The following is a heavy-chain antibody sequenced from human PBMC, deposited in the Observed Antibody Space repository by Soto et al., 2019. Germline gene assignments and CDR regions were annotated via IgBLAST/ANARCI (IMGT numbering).Heavy chain of an antibody. V-gene: IGHV4-59*01. CDR2: IYYGGST. J-gene: IGHJ5*02. Sequence: SETLSLTCAVYGGSFTEYYWNWVRQSPGKGLEWIGYIYYGGSTNYNPSLKSRVTISLDTSKNQFSLRLRSVTAADTAVYYCARDFEPSPGFDPCGQGTWVTVSS. D-gene: IGHD3-9*01. CDR1: GGSFTEYY. CDR3: ARDFEPSPGFDP.